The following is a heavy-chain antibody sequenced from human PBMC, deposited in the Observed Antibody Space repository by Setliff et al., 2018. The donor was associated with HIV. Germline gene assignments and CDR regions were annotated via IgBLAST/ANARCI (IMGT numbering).Heavy chain of an antibody. CDR3: AKDRWGGKPYYFDY. J-gene: IGHJ4*02. CDR2: IWYDGSNK. D-gene: IGHD7-27*01. CDR1: GFTFSSYG. V-gene: IGHV3-33*06. Sequence: GGSLRLSCAASGFTFSSYGMHWVRQAPGKGLEWVAVIWYDGSNKYYAGSVKGRFTISRDNSKNTLYLQMNSLRAEDTAVYYCAKDRWGGKPYYFDYWGQGTLVTVSS.